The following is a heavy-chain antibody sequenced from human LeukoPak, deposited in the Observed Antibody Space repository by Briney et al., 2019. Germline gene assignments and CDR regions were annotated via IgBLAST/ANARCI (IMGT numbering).Heavy chain of an antibody. D-gene: IGHD3-16*02. CDR1: GGAISSYY. CDR2: IYYSGST. CDR3: ARSLRAAASLYYYYMDV. J-gene: IGHJ6*03. Sequence: SETLSLTCTVAGGAISSYYWSWIRQPPGKGLEWIGYIYYSGSTNYNPSLKSRVTISVDTSKNQFSLKLSSVTAADTAVYYCARSLRAAASLYYYYMDVWGKGTTVTVSS. V-gene: IGHV4-59*01.